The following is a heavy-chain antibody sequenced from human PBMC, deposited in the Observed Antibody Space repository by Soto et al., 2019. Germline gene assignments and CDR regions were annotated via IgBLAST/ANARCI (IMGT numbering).Heavy chain of an antibody. J-gene: IGHJ6*02. CDR1: GGSISSGYYY. V-gene: IGHV4-30-4*01. D-gene: IGHD2-15*01. CDR3: APLSVSLSGPYGIHV. CDR2: IYYSGLT. Sequence: PSETLSLTCSVSGGSISSGYYYWSWIRQPPGKGLEWIGNIYYSGLTYYNPSLKSRVTLSVDTSKNQFSVRLNSVTAADTAVYYCAPLSVSLSGPYGIHVWGQGTTVTVSS.